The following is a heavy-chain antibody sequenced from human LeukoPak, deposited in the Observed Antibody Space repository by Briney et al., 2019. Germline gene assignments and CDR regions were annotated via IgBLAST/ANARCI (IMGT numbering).Heavy chain of an antibody. D-gene: IGHD4-17*01. CDR2: IYSGGST. CDR1: GFTFSSYA. J-gene: IGHJ3*02. V-gene: IGHV3-66*01. CDR3: ARGGAYGDYVTIAFDI. Sequence: GGSLRLSCAASGFTFSSYAMHWVRQAPGKGLEWVSVIYSGGSTYYADSVKGRFTISRDNSKNTLYLQMNSLRAEDTAVYYCARGGAYGDYVTIAFDIWGQGTMVTVSS.